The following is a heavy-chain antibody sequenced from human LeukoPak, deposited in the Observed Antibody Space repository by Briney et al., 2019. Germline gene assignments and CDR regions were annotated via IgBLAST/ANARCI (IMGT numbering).Heavy chain of an antibody. CDR1: GGSISSYY. J-gene: IGHJ5*02. CDR2: IYYSGST. Sequence: SETLSLTCTVSGGSISSYYWSWIRQPPGKGLEWIGYIYYSGSTNYNPSLRSRVTISVDTSKNQFSLKLSSVTAADTAVYYCARHRGAYGGSLFDPWGQGTLVTVSS. V-gene: IGHV4-59*01. D-gene: IGHD4-23*01. CDR3: ARHRGAYGGSLFDP.